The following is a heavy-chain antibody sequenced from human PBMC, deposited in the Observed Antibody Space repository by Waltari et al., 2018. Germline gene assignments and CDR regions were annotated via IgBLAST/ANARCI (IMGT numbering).Heavy chain of an antibody. Sequence: QLQLQESGPGLVKPSETLSLTCTVPGGSISSSSYYWCWIRPPPGKGLELIGSSYYSGSTYYNPSLKSRVTISVDTSKNQFSLKLSSVTAADTAVYYCARHVAAAGFKFNWFDPWGQGTLVTVSS. CDR2: SYYSGST. J-gene: IGHJ5*02. CDR1: GGSISSSSYY. D-gene: IGHD6-13*01. CDR3: ARHVAAAGFKFNWFDP. V-gene: IGHV4-39*01.